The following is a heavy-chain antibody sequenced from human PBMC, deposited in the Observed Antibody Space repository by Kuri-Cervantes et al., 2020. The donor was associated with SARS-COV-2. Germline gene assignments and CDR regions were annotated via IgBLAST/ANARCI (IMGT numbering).Heavy chain of an antibody. CDR1: GFTFGNYW. Sequence: GGSLRLSCAASGFTFGNYWMHWVRQAPGKGLVWVSRFMSDGTSPSYADSVRGRFTISRDNAKNTLYLQMNSLRADDTAVYYCAKSDWFDPWRQGTLVTVSS. CDR2: FMSDGTSP. J-gene: IGHJ5*02. CDR3: AKSDWFDP. V-gene: IGHV3-74*01.